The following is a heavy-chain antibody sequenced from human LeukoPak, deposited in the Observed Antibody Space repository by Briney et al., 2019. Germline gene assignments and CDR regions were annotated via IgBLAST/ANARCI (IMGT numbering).Heavy chain of an antibody. CDR2: IRSKAYGGTT. D-gene: IGHD3-9*01. J-gene: IGHJ4*02. V-gene: IGHV3-49*04. Sequence: GGSLRLSCTGSGFTFGDYAMSWVRQAPGKGLEWVGFIRSKAYGGTTEYAASVKGRFTISRDDSKSIAYLQMNSLKTEDTAVYYCQTGVYDILTGYRFDYWGQGTLVTVSS. CDR3: QTGVYDILTGYRFDY. CDR1: GFTFGDYA.